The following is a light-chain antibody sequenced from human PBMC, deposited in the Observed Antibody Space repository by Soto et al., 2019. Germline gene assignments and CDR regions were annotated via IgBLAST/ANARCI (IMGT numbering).Light chain of an antibody. Sequence: QSALTQPASVSGSPGQSITISCTGTGSDVGGYDYVSWYQQHPGRAPKLMIYDVNRRPSGVSNCFSGSKSGNTASLTISGLQAEDEAHYHCNSYTSSSTLVFGGGTKLTVL. CDR2: DVN. CDR3: NSYTSSSTLV. CDR1: GSDVGGYDY. V-gene: IGLV2-14*01. J-gene: IGLJ3*02.